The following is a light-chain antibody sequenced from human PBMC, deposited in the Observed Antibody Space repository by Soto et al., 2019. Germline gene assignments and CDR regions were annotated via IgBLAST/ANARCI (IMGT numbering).Light chain of an antibody. CDR3: QQYYTYPWT. V-gene: IGKV1-5*01. CDR1: QNINKR. CDR2: DAS. Sequence: DIQMTQSPFTLSASVGDRVTITCRASQNINKRLAWHQQKPGKAPKVLIYDASNLKSGVPSRFSGSGSGTEFILTISSLQTDDFATYYCQQYYTYPWTFGKGTKVDIK. J-gene: IGKJ1*01.